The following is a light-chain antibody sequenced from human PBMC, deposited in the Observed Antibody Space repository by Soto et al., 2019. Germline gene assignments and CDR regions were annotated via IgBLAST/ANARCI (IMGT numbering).Light chain of an antibody. Sequence: QSALTQPPSVSRSPGQPDAISCTGTSSDVGSYNRVSWYQQPPGAAPKLMIYEVSNRPSGVPDRFSGSKSGNTASLTISGLQAEDEADYYCNSYTGSSTYVFGTGTKVPS. CDR1: SSDVGSYNR. V-gene: IGLV2-18*02. CDR2: EVS. CDR3: NSYTGSSTYV. J-gene: IGLJ1*01.